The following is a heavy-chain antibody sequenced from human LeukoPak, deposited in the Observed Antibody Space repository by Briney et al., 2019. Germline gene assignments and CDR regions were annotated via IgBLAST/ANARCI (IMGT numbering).Heavy chain of an antibody. J-gene: IGHJ6*02. CDR3: ARGKSYSYGYTRYYYYGMDV. CDR2: INHSGST. D-gene: IGHD5-18*01. Sequence: SETLSLTCAVYGGSFSGYYWSWIRQPPGKGLEWIGEINHSGSTNYNPSLKSRVTILVDTSKNQFSLKLSSVTAADTAVYYCARGKSYSYGYTRYYYYGMDVWGQGTTVTVSS. V-gene: IGHV4-34*01. CDR1: GGSFSGYY.